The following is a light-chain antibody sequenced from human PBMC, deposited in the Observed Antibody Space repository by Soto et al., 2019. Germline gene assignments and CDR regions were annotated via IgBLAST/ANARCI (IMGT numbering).Light chain of an antibody. J-gene: IGLJ1*01. V-gene: IGLV2-14*03. CDR1: SSDLGTYNY. Sequence: QSALTQPASVSGSPGQSITISCTGTSSDLGTYNYVTWYQQHPDNAPKVMIYGVSNRPSGVSNRFSGSKSGNTASLTISGLQAEDEADYYCCSYTSSSRYVFGTGTKLTVL. CDR3: CSYTSSSRYV. CDR2: GVS.